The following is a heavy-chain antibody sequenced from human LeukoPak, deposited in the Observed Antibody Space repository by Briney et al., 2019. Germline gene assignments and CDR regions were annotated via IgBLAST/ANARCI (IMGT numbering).Heavy chain of an antibody. CDR1: GGSISSGDYY. V-gene: IGHV4-30-4*08. D-gene: IGHD7-27*01. CDR3: ARVAGNWGWYFDL. Sequence: SQTLSLTCTVSGGSISSGDYYWSWIRQPPRKGLEWIGYIYYSGSTYYNPSLKSRVTISVDTSKNQFSLKLSSVTAADTAVYYCARVAGNWGWYFDLWGRGTLVTVSS. J-gene: IGHJ2*01. CDR2: IYYSGST.